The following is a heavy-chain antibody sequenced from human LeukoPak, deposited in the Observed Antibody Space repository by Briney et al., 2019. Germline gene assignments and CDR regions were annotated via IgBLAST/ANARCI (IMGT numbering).Heavy chain of an antibody. J-gene: IGHJ4*02. CDR3: ARCYVLTGYYY. V-gene: IGHV1-18*01. D-gene: IGHD3-9*01. CDR2: ISGYNGNT. Sequence: GASVKVSCKDSGYTFTSYGISWVRQAPGQGLEWMGWISGYNGNTKYAQKFQGRVTMTTDTSTSTAYMELRSLRSDDTAVYYCARCYVLTGYYYRGQGTKVTVSS. CDR1: GYTFTSYG.